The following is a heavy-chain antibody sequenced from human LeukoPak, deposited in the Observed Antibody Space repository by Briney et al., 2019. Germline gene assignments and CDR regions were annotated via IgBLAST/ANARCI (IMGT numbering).Heavy chain of an antibody. CDR2: ISTSAGTI. CDR1: GFTFSDYY. CDR3: SRDAIDSSGFDFDY. D-gene: IGHD3-22*01. V-gene: IGHV3-11*01. J-gene: IGHJ4*02. Sequence: GESLRLSCAASGFTFSDYYMTWIRQAPGKGLEWISYISTSAGTIYYADSVKGRFTISRDNAKNSLYLQMNSLRAEDTAVYYCSRDAIDSSGFDFDYWGQGTLVTVSS.